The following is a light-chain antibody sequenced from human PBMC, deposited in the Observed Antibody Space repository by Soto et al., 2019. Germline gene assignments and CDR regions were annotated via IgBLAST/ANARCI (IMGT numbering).Light chain of an antibody. J-gene: IGLJ2*01. CDR2: GNS. CDR1: SSNIGAGYD. CDR3: QSYDSSLSGWEV. V-gene: IGLV1-40*01. Sequence: QSVLTQPPSVFGAPGQRVTISCTGSSSNIGAGYDVHWYQQLPGTAPKLLIYGNSNRPSGVPDRFSGSKSGTSASLAITGLQAEDEADYYCQSYDSSLSGWEVFGGGTQLTVL.